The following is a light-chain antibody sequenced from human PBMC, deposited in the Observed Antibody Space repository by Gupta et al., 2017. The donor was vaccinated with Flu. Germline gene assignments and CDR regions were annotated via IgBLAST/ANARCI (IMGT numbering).Light chain of an antibody. V-gene: IGKV3-11*01. CDR3: QKRANWRLI. Sequence: GDRATLSCRSSQSVTTFLAWYQQKHGQSPRLLIYDSNKRDTGIPGRFSGSGSGTDFTLTISSLEPEDFAVYYCQKRANWRLIFGGGTRVEIK. J-gene: IGKJ4*01. CDR1: QSVTTF. CDR2: DSN.